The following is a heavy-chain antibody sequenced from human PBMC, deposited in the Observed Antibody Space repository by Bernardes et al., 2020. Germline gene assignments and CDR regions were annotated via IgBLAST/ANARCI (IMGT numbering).Heavy chain of an antibody. CDR1: GYTFTAYY. Sequence: ASVKVSCRASGYTFTAYYVHWVRQAPGQGLEWMGRINPNTGGTNCAQRFQGSFTMTRDTSISTVDMELSGLRSDDTAIYYCARERETATTRALDYWGQGTLVIVSS. D-gene: IGHD1-1*01. CDR3: ARERETATTRALDY. J-gene: IGHJ4*02. CDR2: INPNTGGT. V-gene: IGHV1-2*06.